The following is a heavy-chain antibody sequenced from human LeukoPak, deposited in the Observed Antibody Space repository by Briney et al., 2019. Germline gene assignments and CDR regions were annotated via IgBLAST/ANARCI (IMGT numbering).Heavy chain of an antibody. CDR3: ARDPYGYSYGYRDCFDY. D-gene: IGHD5-18*01. J-gene: IGHJ4*02. CDR1: GYTFTSYG. CDR2: ISAYNGNT. V-gene: IGHV1-18*01. Sequence: ASVKVSCKASGYTFTSYGVSWVRQAPGQGLEWMGWISAYNGNTNYAQKLQGRVTMTTDTSTSTAYMELRSLRSDDTAVYYCARDPYGYSYGYRDCFDYWGQGTLVTVSS.